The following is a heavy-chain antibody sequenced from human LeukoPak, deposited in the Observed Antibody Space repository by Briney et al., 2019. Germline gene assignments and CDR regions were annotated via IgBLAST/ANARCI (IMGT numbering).Heavy chain of an antibody. CDR1: GYTFTSYG. CDR3: ARDLGSSATSTNWFDP. J-gene: IGHJ5*02. Sequence: GASVKVSCKASGYTFTSYGISWVRQAPGQGLEWMGWISAYNGNTNYAQKLEGRVTMTTDTSTSTAYMELRSLRSDDTAVYYCARDLGSSATSTNWFDPWGQGTLVTVSS. CDR2: ISAYNGNT. D-gene: IGHD6-6*01. V-gene: IGHV1-18*01.